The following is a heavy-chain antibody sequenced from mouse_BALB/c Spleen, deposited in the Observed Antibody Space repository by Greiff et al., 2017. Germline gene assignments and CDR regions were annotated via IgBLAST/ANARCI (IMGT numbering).Heavy chain of an antibody. D-gene: IGHD2-1*01. V-gene: IGHV5-6*01. CDR1: GFTFSSYG. Sequence: DVHLVESGGDLVKPGGSLKLSCAASGFTFSSYGMSWVRQTPDKRLEWVATISSGGSYTYYPDSVKGRFTISRDNAKNTLYLQMSSLKSEDTAMYYCARQGNGNQAWFAYWGQGTLVTVSA. CDR3: ARQGNGNQAWFAY. CDR2: ISSGGSYT. J-gene: IGHJ3*01.